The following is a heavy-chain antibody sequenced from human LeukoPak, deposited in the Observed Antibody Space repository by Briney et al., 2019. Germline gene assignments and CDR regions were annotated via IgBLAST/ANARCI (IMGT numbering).Heavy chain of an antibody. J-gene: IGHJ4*02. CDR3: ARGGKHFDY. V-gene: IGHV4-34*01. CDR2: INHSGST. Sequence: PSETLSLTCAVYGGSFSGYYWSWIRQPPGKGLEWIGEINHSGSTNYNPSLKSRVTISVDTSKNQFSLKLSSVTAADTAVYYCARGGKHFDYWGQGTLVTVSS. CDR1: GGSFSGYY.